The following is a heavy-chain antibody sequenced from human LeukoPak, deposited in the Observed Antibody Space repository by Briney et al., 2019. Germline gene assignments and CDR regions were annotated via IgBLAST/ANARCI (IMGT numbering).Heavy chain of an antibody. Sequence: ASVKVSCKASGYTFTSYYMHWVRQAPGQGLEWMGIINPSGGSTTYAQKFQGRVTMTRDTSTSTVYMDLSSLRSEDTAVYYCARAGGQWLNWFDPWGQGTLVTVSS. J-gene: IGHJ5*02. CDR2: INPSGGST. CDR1: GYTFTSYY. V-gene: IGHV1-46*01. D-gene: IGHD6-19*01. CDR3: ARAGGQWLNWFDP.